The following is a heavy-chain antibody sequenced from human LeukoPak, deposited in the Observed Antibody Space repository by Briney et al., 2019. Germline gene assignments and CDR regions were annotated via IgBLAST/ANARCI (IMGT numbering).Heavy chain of an antibody. CDR3: AREEGGSSQVDAFDI. V-gene: IGHV1-2*02. CDR1: GYTFTGYY. Sequence: ASAKVSCKASGYTFTGYYMHWVRQAPGQGLEWMGWINPNSGGTNYAQKFQGRVTMTRDTSISTAYMELSRLRSDDTAVYYCAREEGGSSQVDAFDIWGQGTMVTVSS. J-gene: IGHJ3*02. CDR2: INPNSGGT. D-gene: IGHD1-26*01.